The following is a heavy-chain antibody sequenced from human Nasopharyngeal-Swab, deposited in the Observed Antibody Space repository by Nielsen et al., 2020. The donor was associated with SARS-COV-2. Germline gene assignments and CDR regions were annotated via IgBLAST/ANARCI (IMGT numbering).Heavy chain of an antibody. J-gene: IGHJ4*02. CDR1: GYTFTSYY. V-gene: IGHV1-46*01. CDR2: INPSGGST. D-gene: IGHD6-6*01. CDR3: ARDGGIGARLRFYFFDN. Sequence: ASVKVSCKASGYTFTSYYMHWVRQAPGQGLEWMGIINPSGGSTSYAQKFQGRVTLTTDTSSNTAYMEMRSLRSDDTAVYYCARDGGIGARLRFYFFDNWGQGTLVSVSS.